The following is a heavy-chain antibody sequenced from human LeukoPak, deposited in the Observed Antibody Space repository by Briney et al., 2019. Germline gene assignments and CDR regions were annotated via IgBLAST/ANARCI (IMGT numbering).Heavy chain of an antibody. CDR2: ISGSGGST. CDR3: AKDRDWYQLLHYYYYYMDV. D-gene: IGHD2-2*01. CDR1: GFTFSSYA. J-gene: IGHJ6*03. V-gene: IGHV3-23*01. Sequence: GGSLRLSCAASGFTFSSYAMSWVRQAPGKGLEWVSAISGSGGSTYYADSVKGRFTISRDNSKNTLYLQMNSLRAEDTAVYYCAKDRDWYQLLHYYYYYMDVWGKGTTVTVSS.